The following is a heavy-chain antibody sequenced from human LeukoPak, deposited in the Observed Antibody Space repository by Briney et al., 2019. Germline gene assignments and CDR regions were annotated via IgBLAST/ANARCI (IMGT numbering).Heavy chain of an antibody. V-gene: IGHV4-59*01. Sequence: PSETLSLTCTASGGSISSYYWSWIRQPPGKGLEWIGYIYYSGSTSYNPSLKSRVTISVDTSKNQFSLKLSSVTAADTAVYYCARLGTTGYYYYMDVWGKGTTVTVSS. D-gene: IGHD1-1*01. J-gene: IGHJ6*03. CDR3: ARLGTTGYYYYMDV. CDR2: IYYSGST. CDR1: GGSISSYY.